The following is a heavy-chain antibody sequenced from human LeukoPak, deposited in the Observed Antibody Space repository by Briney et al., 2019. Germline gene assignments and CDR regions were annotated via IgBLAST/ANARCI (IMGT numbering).Heavy chain of an antibody. V-gene: IGHV3-21*01. J-gene: IGHJ4*02. CDR2: ISHSSDYI. Sequence: GESLRLSCEASAFNFNIYSMNWVRQAPGKGLEWVSSISHSSDYIYYADSVKGRFTISRDNAKSSLYLQMNSLRAEDTAVYYCARGFGITLVRGVTLYFDYWGQGALVTVSS. D-gene: IGHD3-10*01. CDR3: ARGFGITLVRGVTLYFDY. CDR1: AFNFNIYS.